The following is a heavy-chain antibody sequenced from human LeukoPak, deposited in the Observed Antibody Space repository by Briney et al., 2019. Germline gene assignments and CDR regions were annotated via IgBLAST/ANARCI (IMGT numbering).Heavy chain of an antibody. CDR3: ARETRYDESFDV. J-gene: IGHJ3*01. Sequence: GGSLRLSCAASGFSLSSSTLNWVRQAPGKGLEWVSYISISGTIIYYADSVKGRFTISRDNAKNSLYLQMNSLRAEDTAVYYCARETRYDESFDVWGQGTTVTVSS. CDR2: ISISGTII. D-gene: IGHD3-22*01. CDR1: GFSLSSST. V-gene: IGHV3-48*01.